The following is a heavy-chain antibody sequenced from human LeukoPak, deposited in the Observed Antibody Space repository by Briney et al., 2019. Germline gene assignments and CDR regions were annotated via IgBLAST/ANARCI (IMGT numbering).Heavy chain of an antibody. CDR1: GFTFDDYA. CDR3: AKDLYGDYPAGDCAFDI. J-gene: IGHJ3*02. CDR2: ISWNSGSI. Sequence: GRSLRLSCAASGFTFDDYAMHWVRQAPGKGLEWVSGISWNSGSIGYAGSVKGRFTISRDNAKNSLYLQMNSLRAEDMALYYCAKDLYGDYPAGDCAFDIWGQGTMVTVSS. V-gene: IGHV3-9*03. D-gene: IGHD4-17*01.